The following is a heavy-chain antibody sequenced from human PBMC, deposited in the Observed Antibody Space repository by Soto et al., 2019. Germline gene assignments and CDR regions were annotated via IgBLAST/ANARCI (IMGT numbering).Heavy chain of an antibody. Sequence: GALVKVSCKASGGTFSSYTISWVRQAPGQGLEWMGRIIPILGIANYAQKFQGRVTITADKSTSTAYMELSSLRSEDTAVYYCARDFNSNPTYYYYGMDVWGQGTTVTVSS. D-gene: IGHD4-4*01. V-gene: IGHV1-69*04. CDR2: IIPILGIA. CDR1: GGTFSSYT. J-gene: IGHJ6*02. CDR3: ARDFNSNPTYYYYGMDV.